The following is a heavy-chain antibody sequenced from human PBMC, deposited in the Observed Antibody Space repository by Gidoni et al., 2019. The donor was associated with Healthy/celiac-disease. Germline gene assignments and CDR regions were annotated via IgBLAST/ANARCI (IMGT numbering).Heavy chain of an antibody. CDR1: GCPVSSYA. Sequence: EVQLLESGGGWVQPGGSLRRSCAATGCPVSSYAMSWVRQAPGKGLEGVSALSCSGGSTYYADSVQCRFTISRDNSKNTLYLQMNRLRAEDTAVYYCAKGKGYGDYFWAYWGQGTLVTVSS. CDR3: AKGKGYGDYFWAY. V-gene: IGHV3-23*01. D-gene: IGHD4-17*01. J-gene: IGHJ4*02. CDR2: LSCSGGST.